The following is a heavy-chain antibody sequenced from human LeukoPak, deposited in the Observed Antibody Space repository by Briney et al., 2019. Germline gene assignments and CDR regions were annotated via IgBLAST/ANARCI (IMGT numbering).Heavy chain of an antibody. J-gene: IGHJ6*02. V-gene: IGHV1-46*01. D-gene: IGHD6-19*01. CDR1: GYTFSGYC. Sequence: ASVKVSCKASGYTFSGYCMHWVRQAPGQGLEWMGMIDPSDGNTTYTQKFQGRVTMTRDTSTSTVYMELSSLGSEDTAVYYCARASSTAVAIYYYYDMDVWGQGTTVTVSS. CDR3: ARASSTAVAIYYYYDMDV. CDR2: IDPSDGNT.